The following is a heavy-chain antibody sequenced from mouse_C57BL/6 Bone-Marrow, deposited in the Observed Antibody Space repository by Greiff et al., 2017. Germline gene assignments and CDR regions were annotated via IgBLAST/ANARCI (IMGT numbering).Heavy chain of an antibody. Sequence: QVQLKESGAELARPGASVKLSCKASGYTFTSYGISWVKQRTGQGLEWIGEIYPGSGDTYYNEKFKGKATLTADKSSSTAYMELRSLTSEDSAVYVCASRIGSYYGSSRYLEVRGTRTTVTVPS. CDR2: IYPGSGDT. CDR1: GYTFTSYG. V-gene: IGHV1-81*01. J-gene: IGHJ1*03. D-gene: IGHD1-1*01. CDR3: ASRIGSYYGSSRYLEV.